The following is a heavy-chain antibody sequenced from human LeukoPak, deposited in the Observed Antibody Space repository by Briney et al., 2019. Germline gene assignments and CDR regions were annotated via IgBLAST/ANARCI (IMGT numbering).Heavy chain of an antibody. CDR1: GGSISSGNYY. J-gene: IGHJ6*02. V-gene: IGHV4-39*01. CDR3: ARGQLALYYYNGLDV. D-gene: IGHD1-1*01. CDR2: ISYRGNT. Sequence: SETLSLTCTVSGGSISSGNYYWGWIRQPPGKGLEWIGSISYRGNTYYSSSLKSRVTISVDMSKNQFSLRLSSMTAADRAVYYCARGQLALYYYNGLDVWGQGTTVTVSS.